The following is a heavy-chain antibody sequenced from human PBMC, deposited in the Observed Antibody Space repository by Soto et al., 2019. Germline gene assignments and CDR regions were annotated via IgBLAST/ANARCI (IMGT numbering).Heavy chain of an antibody. CDR3: ARGGGIAVAGTHLDY. Sequence: EVLLLESGGGLVQPGGSLRLSCAASGFTFSSYAMSWVRQAPGKGLEWVSGIGGSGAGTNYADSVKGRFTISRDNSKNTLYLQMSSLRAEDTAVYYCARGGGIAVAGTHLDYWGQGTLVTVSS. V-gene: IGHV3-23*01. CDR1: GFTFSSYA. J-gene: IGHJ4*02. D-gene: IGHD6-19*01. CDR2: IGGSGAGT.